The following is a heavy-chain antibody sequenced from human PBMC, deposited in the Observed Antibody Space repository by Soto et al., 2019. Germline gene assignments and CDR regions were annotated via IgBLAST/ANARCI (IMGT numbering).Heavy chain of an antibody. Sequence: SQALSLTCTVSGGSISSYYWTWFRQPPGKGLEWIGYIYYSGSTNYNPSLKSRVTISVATSKTQFSLKLSSVTAADTAVYYCERLGAYYHYIDVYGKGSTVIVSS. V-gene: IGHV4-59*08. CDR2: IYYSGST. J-gene: IGHJ6*03. CDR3: ERLGAYYHYIDV. CDR1: GGSISSYY.